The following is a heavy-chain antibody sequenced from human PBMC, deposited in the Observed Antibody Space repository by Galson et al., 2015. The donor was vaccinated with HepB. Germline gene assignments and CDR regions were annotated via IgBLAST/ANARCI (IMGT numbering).Heavy chain of an antibody. CDR2: INAGNGNT. Sequence: SVKVSCKASGYTFTSYAMHWVRQAPGQRLEWMGWINAGNGNTKYSQKFQGRVTITRDTSASTAYMELSSLRSEDTAVYYCARDEKPIWFGEFPTRFDYWGQGTLVTVSS. CDR3: ARDEKPIWFGEFPTRFDY. CDR1: GYTFTSYA. D-gene: IGHD3-10*01. J-gene: IGHJ4*02. V-gene: IGHV1-3*01.